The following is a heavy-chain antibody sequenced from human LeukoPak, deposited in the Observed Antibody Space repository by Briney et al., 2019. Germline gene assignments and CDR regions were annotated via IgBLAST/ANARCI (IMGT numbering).Heavy chain of an antibody. D-gene: IGHD5-12*01. Sequence: PGRSLRLSCAASGFTFSSYGMHWVRQAPGKGLEWVAVIWYDGGNKYYADSVKGRFTISRDNSKNTLYLQMNSLRAEDTAVYYCARGRGSTAGLFDYWGQGTLVTVSS. CDR2: IWYDGGNK. V-gene: IGHV3-33*01. J-gene: IGHJ4*02. CDR1: GFTFSSYG. CDR3: ARGRGSTAGLFDY.